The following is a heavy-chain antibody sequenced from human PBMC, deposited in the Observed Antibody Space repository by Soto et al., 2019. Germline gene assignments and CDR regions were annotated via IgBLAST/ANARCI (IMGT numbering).Heavy chain of an antibody. D-gene: IGHD3-22*01. CDR2: ISSSGSTI. CDR3: AGPPSYYYDSSGSTV. CDR1: GFTFSSYE. V-gene: IGHV3-48*03. J-gene: IGHJ6*02. Sequence: GGSLRLSCVASGFTFSSYEMNWVRQAPGKGLEWVSYISSSGSTIYYADSVKGRFTISRDNAKNSLYLQMNSLRAEDTAVYYCAGPPSYYYDSSGSTVWGQGTTVTVSS.